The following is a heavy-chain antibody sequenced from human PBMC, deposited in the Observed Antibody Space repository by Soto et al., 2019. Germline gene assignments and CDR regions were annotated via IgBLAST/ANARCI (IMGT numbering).Heavy chain of an antibody. CDR2: IDPGGSGK. CDR3: AREQSRIQDLDY. D-gene: IGHD3-3*02. Sequence: EVQLVESGGGLVKPGGSLRLSCAASGFTFSSYAMNWVRQAPGRGLEWVSSIDPGGSGKFYAVSVKGRFIISRDNGKNSLYLEMDSLRVEDTAVYYCAREQSRIQDLDYWGQGTLVTVSS. CDR1: GFTFSSYA. V-gene: IGHV3-21*01. J-gene: IGHJ4*02.